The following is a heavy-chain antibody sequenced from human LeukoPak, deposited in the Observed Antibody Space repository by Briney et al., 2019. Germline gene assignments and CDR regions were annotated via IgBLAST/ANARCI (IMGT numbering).Heavy chain of an antibody. D-gene: IGHD2-2*01. CDR2: ISYSGST. J-gene: IGHJ4*02. Sequence: SETLSLTCSVSGGSITGYYWSWIRQPPGKGLEWIGYISYSGSTNYNPSLKSRVTISVDTSKNQLSLKLTSVTAADTAVYYCARDVGEYCSSANCYASHYWGQGTLVTVSS. CDR3: ARDVGEYCSSANCYASHY. CDR1: GGSITGYY. V-gene: IGHV4-59*01.